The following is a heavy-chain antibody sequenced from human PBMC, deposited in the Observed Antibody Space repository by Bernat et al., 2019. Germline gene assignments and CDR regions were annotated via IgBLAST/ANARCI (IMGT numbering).Heavy chain of an antibody. CDR1: GLTFSSYG. V-gene: IGHV3-21*05. J-gene: IGHJ2*01. D-gene: IGHD2-21*02. CDR3: ARDLTALRTWYLDL. Sequence: EVQLAESGGGLVQPGGSLKLSCAASGLTFSSYGMNWVRQAPGKGLEWVSYISTSGTYIYYADSVRGRFTISRDNAKNSLYLQMNILRAEDTAIYYCARDLTALRTWYLDLWGRGTMVTVSS. CDR2: ISTSGTYI.